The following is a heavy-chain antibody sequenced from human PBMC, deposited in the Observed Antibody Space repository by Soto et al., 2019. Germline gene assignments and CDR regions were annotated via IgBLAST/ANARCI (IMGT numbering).Heavy chain of an antibody. V-gene: IGHV3-21*01. Sequence: PGGFLRLSCGSSVFTFRNYRIHLVRQAPGKGLEWVSSIGSRSDIYYADSVKGRFTISRDNAENSVSLQMNSLRAEDTAVYYCAREYTAWHLAYGLDVWGQGTTVTVSS. D-gene: IGHD2-2*02. CDR2: IGSRSDI. J-gene: IGHJ6*02. CDR3: AREYTAWHLAYGLDV. CDR1: VFTFRNYR.